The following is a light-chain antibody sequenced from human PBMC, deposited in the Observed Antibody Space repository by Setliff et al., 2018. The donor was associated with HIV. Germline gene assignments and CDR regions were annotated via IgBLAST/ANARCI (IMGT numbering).Light chain of an antibody. V-gene: IGKV1-27*01. Sequence: DIQMTRSPSSLSASVGDRVTITCRASQGISNYLAWYQQKPGKVPKLLIYAASTLQSGVPSRFSGSGSGTDFTLTISSLQPEDVATYYCQKGVTTWTFGQGTKVDIK. CDR2: AAS. J-gene: IGKJ1*01. CDR3: QKGVTTWT. CDR1: QGISNY.